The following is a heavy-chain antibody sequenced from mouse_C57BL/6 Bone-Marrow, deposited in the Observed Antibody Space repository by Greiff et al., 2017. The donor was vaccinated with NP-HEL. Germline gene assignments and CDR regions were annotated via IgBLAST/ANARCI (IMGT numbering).Heavy chain of an antibody. J-gene: IGHJ2*01. CDR2: ISYDGSN. CDR3: ARDLLFFDY. V-gene: IGHV3-6*01. Sequence: EVQLQQSGPGLVKPSQSLSLTCSVTGYSITSGYYWNWIRQFPGNKLEWMGYISYDGSNNYNPSLKNRISITRDTSKNQFLLKLNSVTTEDTATYYCARDLLFFDYWGQGTTLTVSS. D-gene: IGHD2-10*01. CDR1: GYSITSGYY.